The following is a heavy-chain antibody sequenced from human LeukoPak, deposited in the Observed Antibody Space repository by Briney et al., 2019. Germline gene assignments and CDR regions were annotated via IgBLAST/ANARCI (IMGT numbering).Heavy chain of an antibody. CDR3: AREDYCSGGSCYPAVAY. D-gene: IGHD2-15*01. V-gene: IGHV3-30-3*01. Sequence: GRSLRLSCAASGFTFSSYAMHWVRQAPGKGLEGVAVISYDGSNKYYAAYVKGRFTISRDNSKNTLYLQMQSLSAEDTAVYYCAREDYCSGGSCYPAVAYWGQGTLVTVSS. CDR2: ISYDGSNK. J-gene: IGHJ4*02. CDR1: GFTFSSYA.